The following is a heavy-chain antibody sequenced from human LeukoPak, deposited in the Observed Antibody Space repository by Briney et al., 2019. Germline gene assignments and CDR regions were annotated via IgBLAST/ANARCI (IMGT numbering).Heavy chain of an antibody. CDR1: GGSISSSSYY. V-gene: IGHV4-39*07. D-gene: IGHD3-22*01. Sequence: SVTLSLTCSVSGGSISSSSYYWGWIRQPPGKGLEWIGSIYYSGSTYYNPSLKSRVTISVDTSKNQFSLKLSSVTAADTAVYYCAREGRGYYDSSGGVDWFDPWGQGTLVTVSS. CDR2: IYYSGST. CDR3: AREGRGYYDSSGGVDWFDP. J-gene: IGHJ5*02.